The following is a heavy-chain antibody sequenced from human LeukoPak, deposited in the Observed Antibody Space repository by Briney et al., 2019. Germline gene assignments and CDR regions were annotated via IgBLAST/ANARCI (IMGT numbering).Heavy chain of an antibody. J-gene: IGHJ5*02. D-gene: IGHD3-10*01. Sequence: SQTLSLTCTVSGGSIISGGYYWSWVRQRPGQGLEWIGHIAESGTTYYTPSLKSRVTISVDPSKNQFSLRLGSVTAADTAVYFCARVDYYASGIYLNWFDPWGQGTQVTVSS. V-gene: IGHV4-31*03. CDR3: ARVDYYASGIYLNWFDP. CDR1: GGSIISGGYY. CDR2: IAESGTT.